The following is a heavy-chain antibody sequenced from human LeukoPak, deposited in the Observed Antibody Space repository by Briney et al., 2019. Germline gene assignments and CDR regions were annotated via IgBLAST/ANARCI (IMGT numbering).Heavy chain of an antibody. CDR3: ARGSENYYGSGRGFDY. J-gene: IGHJ4*02. CDR1: GFTFSSYG. V-gene: IGHV3-30*03. CDR2: ISYDGSNK. Sequence: GGSLRLSCAASGFTFSSYGMHWVRQAPGKGLEWVAVISYDGSNKYYADSVKGRFTISRDNSKNTLYLQMNSLRAEDTAVYYCARGSENYYGSGRGFDYWGQGTLVTVSS. D-gene: IGHD3-10*01.